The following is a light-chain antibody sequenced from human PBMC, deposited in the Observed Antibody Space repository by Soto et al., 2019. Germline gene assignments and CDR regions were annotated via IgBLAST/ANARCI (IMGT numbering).Light chain of an antibody. Sequence: QSVLTQPPSASGSPGQSVTISCTGTSSDVGAYDYVSWYQRHPGKAPKLILYEVNKRPSGIPDRFSGSKSGNTASLTVSGLQAEDEADYFCGSYADRKTFLFGGGTQLTVL. CDR2: EVN. V-gene: IGLV2-8*01. J-gene: IGLJ2*01. CDR3: GSYADRKTFL. CDR1: SSDVGAYDY.